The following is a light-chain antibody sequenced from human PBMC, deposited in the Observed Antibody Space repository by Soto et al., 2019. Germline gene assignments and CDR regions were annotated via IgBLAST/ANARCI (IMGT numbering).Light chain of an antibody. J-gene: IGLJ1*01. V-gene: IGLV1-51*01. CDR3: GTWDRSLTYYL. CDR2: DTE. CDR1: TFDIGKNY. Sequence: QSALTQPPSVSAAPGQKVIISCSGSTFDIGKNYVSWYQHLPGAAPKLIIYDTEKRIAGVPDRFSASKSGTSVTLAISGLQTGDEADYFCGTWDRSLTYYLFGTGTKVTVL.